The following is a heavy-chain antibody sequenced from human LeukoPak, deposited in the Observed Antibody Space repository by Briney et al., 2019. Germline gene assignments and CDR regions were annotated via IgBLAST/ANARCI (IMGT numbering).Heavy chain of an antibody. J-gene: IGHJ5*02. CDR2: INHSGST. CDR1: GFTFSSYA. V-gene: IGHV4-34*01. D-gene: IGHD6-13*01. CDR3: ARGEPGIAAAVEEDRRGLSPSINWFDP. Sequence: PGGSLRLSCAASGFTFSSYAMSWVRQAPGKGLEWIGEINHSGSTNYNPSLKSRVTISVDTSKNQFSLKLSSVTAADTAVYYCARGEPGIAAAVEEDRRGLSPSINWFDPWGQGTLVTVSS.